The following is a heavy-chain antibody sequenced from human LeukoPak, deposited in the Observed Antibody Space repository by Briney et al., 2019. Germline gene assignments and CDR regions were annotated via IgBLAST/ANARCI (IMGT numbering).Heavy chain of an antibody. CDR3: ARVYGSGSYYRYLDY. V-gene: IGHV4-39*07. CDR2: IDYSGST. CDR1: TGSISSSSYY. D-gene: IGHD3-10*01. J-gene: IGHJ4*02. Sequence: PSETLSLTCTVSTGSISSSSYYWGWIRQPPGKGLEWIGSIDYSGSTYHNPTLKSRITLSVDTSKNQFSLNVRSVTAADTAVYYCARVYGSGSYYRYLDYWGQGTLVTVSS.